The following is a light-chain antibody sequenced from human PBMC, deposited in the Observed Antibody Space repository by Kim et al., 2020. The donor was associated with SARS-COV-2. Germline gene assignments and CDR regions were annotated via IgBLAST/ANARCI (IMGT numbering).Light chain of an antibody. V-gene: IGKV3-11*01. Sequence: EIVFTQSPATLPLSPGERATLSFRASQSVSSYLAWYQQKPGQAPRLLIYDAYNRATGIPARFSGSGSGTDFTLTISSLEPEDFAVYYCQQRSNWPRITFGQGTRLEIK. J-gene: IGKJ5*01. CDR2: DAY. CDR3: QQRSNWPRIT. CDR1: QSVSSY.